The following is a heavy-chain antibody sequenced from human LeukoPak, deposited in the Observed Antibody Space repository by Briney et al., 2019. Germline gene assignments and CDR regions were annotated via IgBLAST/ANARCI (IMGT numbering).Heavy chain of an antibody. CDR3: ATSWLTGDLRDAFDI. CDR2: IYNGDPDI. Sequence: PGESLKISCKGSGYSFTSYWIAWVRQKPGKGLEWMGMIYNGDPDIRYSPSFQGQVTFSVDKSITTAYLQWSSLEASDTAMYYCATSWLTGDLRDAFDIWGQGTMVTVSS. J-gene: IGHJ3*02. D-gene: IGHD7-27*01. V-gene: IGHV5-51*01. CDR1: GYSFTSYW.